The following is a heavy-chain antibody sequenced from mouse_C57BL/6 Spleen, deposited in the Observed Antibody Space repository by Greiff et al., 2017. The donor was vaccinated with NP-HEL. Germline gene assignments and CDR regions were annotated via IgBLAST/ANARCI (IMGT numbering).Heavy chain of an antibody. Sequence: VQLQQSVAELVRPGASVKLSCPASGFNIKNTYMHWVKQRPEQGLEWIGRIDPANGNTKYAPKFQGKATITADTSSNTAYLQLSSLTSEDTAIYYCARDLLWYGEIYYFDYWGQGTTLTVSS. CDR1: GFNIKNTY. V-gene: IGHV14-3*01. CDR3: ARDLLWYGEIYYFDY. D-gene: IGHD2-1*01. CDR2: IDPANGNT. J-gene: IGHJ2*01.